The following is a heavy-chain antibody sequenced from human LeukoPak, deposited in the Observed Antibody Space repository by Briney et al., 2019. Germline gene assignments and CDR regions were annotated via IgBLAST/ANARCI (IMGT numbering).Heavy chain of an antibody. D-gene: IGHD3-10*01. Sequence: GGSLRLSCAASGFTFSNYAMSWVRQAPGKGLEWISAVSGSGDRTYYAGSVKGRFTISRDNSKNIVYLRMNSLRAEDTAVYFCANSRGYGSGNLWGQGTLVTVSS. CDR1: GFTFSNYA. J-gene: IGHJ4*02. V-gene: IGHV3-23*01. CDR2: VSGSGDRT. CDR3: ANSRGYGSGNL.